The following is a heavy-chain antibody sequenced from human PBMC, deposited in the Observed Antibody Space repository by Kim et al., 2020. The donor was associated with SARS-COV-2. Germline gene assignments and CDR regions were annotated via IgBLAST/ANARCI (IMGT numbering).Heavy chain of an antibody. CDR1: TGSFSGYY. D-gene: IGHD2-21*02. Sequence: SETLSLTCAVYTGSFSGYYWSWIRQPPGKGLEWIGEINRDGSANYNPSLRSRVSISVDTSKNQFSLKLNSVTAADTVVYYCARGRGGDGWYFDLWGRDSLVTVSS. CDR3: ARGRGGDGWYFDL. V-gene: IGHV4-34*01. J-gene: IGHJ2*01. CDR2: INRDGSA.